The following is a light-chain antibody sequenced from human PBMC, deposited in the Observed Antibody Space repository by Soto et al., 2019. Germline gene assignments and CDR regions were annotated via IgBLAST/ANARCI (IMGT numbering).Light chain of an antibody. J-gene: IGKJ2*01. Sequence: DIQMTQSPSSLSASVGDRVTITCRTSQSISKFLNWYQQKPGKAPKLLIYGAFSSQSGVSSRFSGSGSGTDFTLTISSLQPEDFATYYGQQTYTTPYTFGQGTKLEIK. CDR3: QQTYTTPYT. CDR1: QSISKF. CDR2: GAF. V-gene: IGKV1-39*01.